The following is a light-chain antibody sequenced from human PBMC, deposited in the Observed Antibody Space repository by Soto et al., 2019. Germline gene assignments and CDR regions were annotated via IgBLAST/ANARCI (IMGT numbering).Light chain of an antibody. CDR1: QSVSSY. CDR3: QQHSNWPPIT. V-gene: IGKV3-11*01. CDR2: DAS. Sequence: EIVLTQSPGTLSLSPGERATLLCRASQSVSSYLAWYQQKPGQAPRLLIYDASNRATGIPARFSGSGSGTDFTLTISSLEPEDFAVYYCQQHSNWPPITFGQGTRLEIK. J-gene: IGKJ5*01.